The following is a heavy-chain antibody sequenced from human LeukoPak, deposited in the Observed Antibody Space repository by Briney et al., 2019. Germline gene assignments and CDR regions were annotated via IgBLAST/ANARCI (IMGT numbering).Heavy chain of an antibody. CDR1: GGSISSSSYY. V-gene: IGHV4-39*07. CDR2: IFYNRDT. J-gene: IGHJ4*02. CDR3: ARSLGGYFDY. Sequence: SETLSLTCTVSGGSISSSSYYWGWIRQPPGKGLEWIGSIFYNRDTYYNPSLKSRVTISVDTSKNQFSLKLSSVTAADTAVYYCARSLGGYFDYWGQGTLVTVSS.